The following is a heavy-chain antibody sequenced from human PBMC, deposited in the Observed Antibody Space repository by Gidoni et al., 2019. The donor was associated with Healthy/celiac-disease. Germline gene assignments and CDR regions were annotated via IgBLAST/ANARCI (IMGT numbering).Heavy chain of an antibody. J-gene: IGHJ4*02. CDR1: GFTFSSYA. CDR3: ARDGVEGSGWLGYFDY. D-gene: IGHD6-19*01. Sequence: QVQLVESGGGVVQPGRSLRLSCAASGFTFSSYAMHWVRQAPGKGLEWVAVISYDGSNKYYADSVKGRFTISRDNSKNTLYLQMNSLRAEDTAVYYCARDGVEGSGWLGYFDYWGQGTLVTVSS. CDR2: ISYDGSNK. V-gene: IGHV3-30-3*01.